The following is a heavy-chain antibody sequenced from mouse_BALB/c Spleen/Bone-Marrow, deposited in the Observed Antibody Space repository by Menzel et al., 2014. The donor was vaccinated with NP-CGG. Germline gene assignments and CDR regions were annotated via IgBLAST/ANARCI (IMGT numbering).Heavy chain of an antibody. V-gene: IGHV14-3*02. CDR2: IDPANGNT. J-gene: IGHJ3*01. CDR3: ASYYYGSYGFAY. Sequence: VQLQQPGAELVKPGASVKLSCTASGSNIKDTYMHWVKQRPEQGLEWIGRIDPANGNTKYDPKFQGKATITADTSSNTAHLQLSSLTSEDTAVYYCASYYYGSYGFAYWGQGTLVTVSA. CDR1: GSNIKDTY. D-gene: IGHD1-1*01.